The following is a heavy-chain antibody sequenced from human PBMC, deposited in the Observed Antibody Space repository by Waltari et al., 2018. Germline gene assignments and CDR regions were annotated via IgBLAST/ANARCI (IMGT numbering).Heavy chain of an antibody. CDR3: AKEIRCGGDCSYFDY. V-gene: IGHV3-23*03. D-gene: IGHD2-21*01. CDR2: IIYSGGST. J-gene: IGHJ4*02. CDR1: GFTFSSYA. Sequence: EVQLLESGGGLVQPGGSLRLSCAASGFTFSSYAMRWVRQAPGKGLEWVSIIYSGGSTYYADSVKGRFTSSRDNSKNTLYLQMNSLRAEDTALYYCAKEIRCGGDCSYFDYWGQGTLVTVSS.